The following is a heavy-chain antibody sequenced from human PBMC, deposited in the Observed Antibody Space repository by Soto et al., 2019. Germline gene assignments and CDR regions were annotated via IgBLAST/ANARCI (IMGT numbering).Heavy chain of an antibody. Sequence: GGSLRLSCAASGFTFSSYAMSWVRQAPGKGLEWVSAISGSGGSTDYADSVKGRFNISRDNSKNTLYLQMNSLRAEDTAVYNCAKKPYTVTTYDWFDPWGQGTLVTVSS. CDR1: GFTFSSYA. CDR2: ISGSGGST. J-gene: IGHJ5*02. D-gene: IGHD4-17*01. V-gene: IGHV3-23*01. CDR3: AKKPYTVTTYDWFDP.